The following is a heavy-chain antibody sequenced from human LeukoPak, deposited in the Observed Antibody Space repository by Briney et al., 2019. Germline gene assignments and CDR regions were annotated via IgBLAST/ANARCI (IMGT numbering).Heavy chain of an antibody. D-gene: IGHD3-22*01. CDR1: GFTFSSYS. CDR2: ISSSSYI. J-gene: IGHJ4*02. CDR3: ARDQLGSYNYDSSGHTYSDY. Sequence: GGSLRLSCAASGFTFSSYSMNWVRRAPGKGLEWVSSISSSSYIYYADSVKGRFTISRDNAKNSLYLQMNSLRAEDTAVYYCARDQLGSYNYDSSGHTYSDYWGQGTLVTVSS. V-gene: IGHV3-21*01.